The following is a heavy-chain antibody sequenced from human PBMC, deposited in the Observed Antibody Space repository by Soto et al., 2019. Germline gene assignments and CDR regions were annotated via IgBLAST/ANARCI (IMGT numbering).Heavy chain of an antibody. J-gene: IGHJ6*02. CDR3: SRARYYGPGRHGMDV. D-gene: IGHD3-10*01. CDR2: TYYRSKRYN. CDR1: GDSVSSNSAA. V-gene: IGHV6-1*01. Sequence: TCAISGDSVSSNSAAWNWSRQSPSRGLEWLGRTYYRSKRYNDYAVSVKSRITINPDTSKNQFSLQLNSVTPEDTAVYYCSRARYYGPGRHGMDVWGQGTTVTVSS.